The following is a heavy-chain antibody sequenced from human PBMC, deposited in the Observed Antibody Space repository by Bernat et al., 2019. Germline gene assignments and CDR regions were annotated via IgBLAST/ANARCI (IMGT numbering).Heavy chain of an antibody. CDR3: ARGRYYDYIWGSHGAGDY. J-gene: IGHJ4*02. V-gene: IGHV3-30*01. CDR2: ISYDGSNK. CDR1: GFTFSSYA. D-gene: IGHD3-16*01. Sequence: QVQLVESGGGVVQPGRSLRLSCAASGFTFSSYAMHWVRQAPGKGLEWVAVISYDGSNKYYADSVKGRFTISRDNSKNTMYLQMNRLRAEDTAVYYCARGRYYDYIWGSHGAGDYWGQGTLVTVSS.